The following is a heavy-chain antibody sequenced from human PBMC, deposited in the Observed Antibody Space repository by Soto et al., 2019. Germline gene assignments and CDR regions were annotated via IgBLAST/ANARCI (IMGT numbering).Heavy chain of an antibody. CDR2: IYPGDSDT. CDR3: ATGGYSYGYYYYGMDV. D-gene: IGHD5-18*01. CDR1: GYSFTSYW. J-gene: IGHJ6*02. V-gene: IGHV5-51*01. Sequence: GESLKISCKGSGYSFTSYWIGWVRQMPGKGLEWMGIIYPGDSDTRYSPSFQGQVTISADKSISTAYLQGSSLKASDTAMYYCATGGYSYGYYYYGMDVWGQGTTVTVSS.